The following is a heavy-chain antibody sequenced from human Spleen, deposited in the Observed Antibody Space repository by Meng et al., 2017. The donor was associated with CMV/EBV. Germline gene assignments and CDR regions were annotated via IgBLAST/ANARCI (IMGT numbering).Heavy chain of an antibody. CDR2: IYNGGNT. CDR1: GFMFSRYG. V-gene: IGHV3-53*01. Sequence: GGSLRLSCAASGFMFSRYGMNWVRQAPGKGLEWVSLIYNGGNTYYADSVKGRFTISRDISKNTLYLQMNSLRAEDTAVYYCARDSTGHTTSMDVWGQGTLVTVSS. J-gene: IGHJ4*02. D-gene: IGHD2-2*01. CDR3: ARDSTGHTTSMDV.